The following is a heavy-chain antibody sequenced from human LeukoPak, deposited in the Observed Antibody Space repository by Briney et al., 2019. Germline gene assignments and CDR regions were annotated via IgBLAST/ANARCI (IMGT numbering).Heavy chain of an antibody. CDR3: ARVPPYYDILTGYFSSLNYGMDV. CDR2: IYYSGST. J-gene: IGHJ6*02. Sequence: SETLSLTCTVSGGSISSYYWSLIRQPPGKGLEWIGYIYYSGSTNYNPSLKSRVTISVDTSKNQFSLKLSSVTAADTAVYYCARVPPYYDILTGYFSSLNYGMDVWGQGTTVTVSS. CDR1: GGSISSYY. D-gene: IGHD3-9*01. V-gene: IGHV4-59*01.